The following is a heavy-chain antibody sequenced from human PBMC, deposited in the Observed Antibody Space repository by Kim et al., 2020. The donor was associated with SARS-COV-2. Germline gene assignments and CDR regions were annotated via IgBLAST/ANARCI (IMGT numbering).Heavy chain of an antibody. CDR3: ARGIGAPYYDFWSGYYPPATNWFVP. CDR1: GYTFTSYY. Sequence: ASVKVSCKASGYTFTSYYMHWVRQAPGQGLEWMGIINPSGGSTSYAQKFQGRVTMTRDTSTSTVYMELSSLRSEDTAVYYCARGIGAPYYDFWSGYYPPATNWFVPWREGPLVTLSS. D-gene: IGHD3-3*01. J-gene: IGHJ5*02. V-gene: IGHV1-46*01. CDR2: INPSGGST.